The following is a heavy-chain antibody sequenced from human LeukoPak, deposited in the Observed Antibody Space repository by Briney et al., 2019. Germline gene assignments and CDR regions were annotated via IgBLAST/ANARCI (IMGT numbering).Heavy chain of an antibody. Sequence: PGGSLRLSCAASGFTFSSYAMNWVRQAPGKGLEWVSTISGGGGSTYYADSVKGRFTISRDNSKNTLYLQMNSLRAEDTAVYYCARDEGMTTVTYFDYWGQGTLVTVSS. CDR2: ISGGGGST. J-gene: IGHJ4*02. V-gene: IGHV3-23*01. CDR1: GFTFSSYA. D-gene: IGHD4-17*01. CDR3: ARDEGMTTVTYFDY.